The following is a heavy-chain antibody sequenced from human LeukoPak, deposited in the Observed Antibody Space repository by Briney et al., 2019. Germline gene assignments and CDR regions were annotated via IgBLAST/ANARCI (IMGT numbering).Heavy chain of an antibody. CDR1: GFTFRSFA. J-gene: IGHJ4*02. V-gene: IGHV3-30*04. Sequence: GGSLRLSCAASGFTFRSFAMHWLRQAPGKGLEWVAVISHDGSDKYYADSVKGRFTISRDNSKNTLHLQMNSLRAEDTAVYYCSQRGGLDYWGQGTLVTVSS. D-gene: IGHD3-16*01. CDR3: SQRGGLDY. CDR2: ISHDGSDK.